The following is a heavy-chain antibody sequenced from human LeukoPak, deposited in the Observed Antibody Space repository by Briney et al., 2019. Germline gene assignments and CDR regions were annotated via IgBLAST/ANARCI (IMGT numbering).Heavy chain of an antibody. Sequence: GASVKVSCKASGYTFTGYYMHWVRQAPGQGLEWMGWINPNSGGTNYAQKFQGRVTMTRDTSISTAYMELSRLRSDDTAVYYCANETRHYYDSSGYASLLFNYWGQGTLVTVSS. CDR3: ANETRHYYDSSGYASLLFNY. CDR1: GYTFTGYY. D-gene: IGHD3-22*01. CDR2: INPNSGGT. V-gene: IGHV1-2*02. J-gene: IGHJ4*02.